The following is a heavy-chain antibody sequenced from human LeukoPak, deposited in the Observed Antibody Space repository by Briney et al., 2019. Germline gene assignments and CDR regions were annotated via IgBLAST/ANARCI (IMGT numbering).Heavy chain of an antibody. CDR1: GFTFSNYA. Sequence: GGSLRLSCAASGFTFSNYAMSWVRQAPGKGLEWVSAFSPSGGGTYYADSVKGRFTISRDNSKNTLYLQMNSLRAEDTAVYYCAKPSSSAWSTQFDYWGRGTLVTVSS. CDR3: AKPSSSAWSTQFDY. J-gene: IGHJ4*01. CDR2: FSPSGGGT. V-gene: IGHV3-23*01. D-gene: IGHD6-19*01.